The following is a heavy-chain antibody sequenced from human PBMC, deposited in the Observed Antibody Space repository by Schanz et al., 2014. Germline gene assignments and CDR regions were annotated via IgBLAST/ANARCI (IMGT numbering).Heavy chain of an antibody. CDR3: ASPSGYSDYGTYFDF. CDR1: GFTFSSYA. D-gene: IGHD5-12*01. V-gene: IGHV3-30-3*01. CDR2: ISNDGSIK. Sequence: QVQLVESGGGVVQPGRSLRLSCAASGFTFSSYAMHWVRQAPGKGLEWVALISNDGSIKYYADSVEGRFTISRDNSRNTQYLQMNSLRTEYTAVYYYASPSGYSDYGTYFDFWGQGTLVTVSS. J-gene: IGHJ4*02.